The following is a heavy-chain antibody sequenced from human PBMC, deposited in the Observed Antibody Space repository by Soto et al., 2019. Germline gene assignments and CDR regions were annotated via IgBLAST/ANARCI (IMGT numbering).Heavy chain of an antibody. CDR1: GFTFSTHA. Sequence: QVQLVESGGGVVQPGRSLRLSCAASGFTFSTHAMHWVRQAPGKGLECVAIVSFDGSNKYYADSVKGRFTISRDNWGSTLYLQMSGLTPEDTAVYYCARDQTGITTTGGGRIDHWGQGTLVTVSS. J-gene: IGHJ4*02. D-gene: IGHD1-20*01. CDR2: VSFDGSNK. V-gene: IGHV3-30-3*01. CDR3: ARDQTGITTTGGGRIDH.